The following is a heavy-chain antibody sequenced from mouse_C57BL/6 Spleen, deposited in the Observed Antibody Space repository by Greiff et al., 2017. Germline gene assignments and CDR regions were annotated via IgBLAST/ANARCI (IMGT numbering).Heavy chain of an antibody. CDR3: ARRMGSNFDYFDY. J-gene: IGHJ2*01. CDR2: IHPNSGST. V-gene: IGHV1-64*01. CDR1: GYTFTSYW. D-gene: IGHD2-5*01. Sequence: VQLQQPGAELVKPGASVKLSCKASGYTFTSYWMHWVKQRPGQGLEWIGMIHPNSGSTNYNEKFKSKATLTVDKSSSTAYMQLSSLTSEDSAVYYCARRMGSNFDYFDYWGQGTTLTVSS.